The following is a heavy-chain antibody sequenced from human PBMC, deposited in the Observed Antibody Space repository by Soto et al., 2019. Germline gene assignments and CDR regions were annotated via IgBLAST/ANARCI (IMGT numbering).Heavy chain of an antibody. CDR2: IGTLFDT. Sequence: SLRLSCVASGFTFSTYDMHWVRQVTGKGLEWVSGIGTLFDTYYAGSVKGRFTISRENAKNSVYLQMNSLRAGDTAVYYCARGRSNDLGSSPPPQFDPWGQGTLVTVSS. J-gene: IGHJ5*02. CDR1: GFTFSTYD. V-gene: IGHV3-13*01. CDR3: ARGRSNDLGSSPPPQFDP. D-gene: IGHD3-10*01.